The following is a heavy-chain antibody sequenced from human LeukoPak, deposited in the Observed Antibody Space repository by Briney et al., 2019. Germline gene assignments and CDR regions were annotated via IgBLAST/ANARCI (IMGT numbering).Heavy chain of an antibody. V-gene: IGHV3-74*01. J-gene: IGHJ4*02. D-gene: IGHD3-10*01. CDR1: GDSW. CDR3: ARGDGVIMKY. CDR2: IKTDGSST. Sequence: GGSLRLSCAGSGDSWMHWVRQVPGKGLVWVSRIKTDGSSTSYADSVKGRFTIFNDNAENTLYLQMNSLRAEDTAVYYCARGDGVIMKYWGQGTLVTVSS.